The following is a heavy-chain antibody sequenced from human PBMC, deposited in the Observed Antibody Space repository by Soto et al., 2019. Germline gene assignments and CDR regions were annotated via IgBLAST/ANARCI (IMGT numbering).Heavy chain of an antibody. CDR1: GFSLTTAGVG. D-gene: IGHD3-10*01. V-gene: IGHV2-5*02. CDR2: IYWDDDE. Sequence: QINLKESGPPLVKPTQTLTLTCSFSGFSLTTAGVGVGWVRQSPGEALEWLALIYWDDDERYSPSLKTRLTITKDPSKNQVVLKMTNMAPVDTATYYCAHSRNLITEDAQVGDFDYWGQGTLVTVSS. CDR3: AHSRNLITEDAQVGDFDY. J-gene: IGHJ4*02.